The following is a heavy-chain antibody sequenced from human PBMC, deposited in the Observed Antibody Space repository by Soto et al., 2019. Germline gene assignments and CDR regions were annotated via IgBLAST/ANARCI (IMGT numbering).Heavy chain of an antibody. Sequence: SVKVSCKASGGTFSSYTISWVRQAPGQGLEWMGRIIPILGIANYAQKFQGRVTITADKSTSTAYMELSSLRSEDTAVYYCARVGIAVGAFDIWGQGTMVTVSS. CDR3: ARVGIAVGAFDI. CDR2: IIPILGIA. V-gene: IGHV1-69*02. D-gene: IGHD6-19*01. CDR1: GGTFSSYT. J-gene: IGHJ3*02.